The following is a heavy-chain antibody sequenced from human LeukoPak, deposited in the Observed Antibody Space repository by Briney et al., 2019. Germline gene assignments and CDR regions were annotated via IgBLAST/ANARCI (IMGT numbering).Heavy chain of an antibody. J-gene: IGHJ4*02. V-gene: IGHV3-30*01. CDR1: GFTFSSYA. CDR2: ISYDGSNK. D-gene: IGHD1-26*01. Sequence: GRSLRLSCAASGFTFSSYAMHRVRQAPGKGLEWVAVISYDGSNKYYADSVKGRFTISRDNSKNTLYLQMNSLRAEDTAVYYCARGRGIVLGDYWGQGTLVTVSS. CDR3: ARGRGIVLGDY.